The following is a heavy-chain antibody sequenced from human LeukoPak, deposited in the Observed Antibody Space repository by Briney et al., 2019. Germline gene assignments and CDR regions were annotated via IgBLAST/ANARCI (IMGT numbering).Heavy chain of an antibody. Sequence: KSSETLSLTCTVSGGSISSSSYYWGWIRQPPGKGLEWIGSIYYSGSTYYNPSLKSRVTISVDTSKNQFSPKLSSLTAADTAVYYCARGVPGYYFDYWGQGTLVTVSS. CDR1: GGSISSSSYY. CDR3: ARGVPGYYFDY. J-gene: IGHJ4*02. D-gene: IGHD2-2*01. V-gene: IGHV4-39*01. CDR2: IYYSGST.